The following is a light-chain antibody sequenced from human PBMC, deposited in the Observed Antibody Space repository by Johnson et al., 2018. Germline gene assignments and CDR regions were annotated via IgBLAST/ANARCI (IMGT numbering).Light chain of an antibody. V-gene: IGLV1-51*02. CDR2: ENN. CDR3: GTWDSSLSAGNV. CDR1: SSNIGNNY. Sequence: QSVLTQPPSVSAAPGQKVTISCSGSSSNIGNNYVSWYQQLPGTAPKLLIYENNKRPSGIPDRFSGSKSGTSATLGITCLQTGDEADYYCGTWDSSLSAGNVFGTGTKVTVL. J-gene: IGLJ1*01.